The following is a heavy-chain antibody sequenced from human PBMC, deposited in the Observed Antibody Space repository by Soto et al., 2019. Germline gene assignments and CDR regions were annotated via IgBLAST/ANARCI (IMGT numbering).Heavy chain of an antibody. Sequence: ASVKVSCKASGYTFTDYCIHWVRQAPGQGFEWMGWINPKSRGTTYAQKFQGRVTMTRDTSNTTAYMELRGLRSDDTARYYCARVTLRAGNWFDPWGQGTLVTVSS. J-gene: IGHJ5*02. CDR3: ARVTLRAGNWFDP. V-gene: IGHV1-2*02. CDR1: GYTFTDYC. CDR2: INPKSRGT.